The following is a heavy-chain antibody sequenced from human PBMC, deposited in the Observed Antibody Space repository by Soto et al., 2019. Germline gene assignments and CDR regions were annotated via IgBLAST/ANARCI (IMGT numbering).Heavy chain of an antibody. CDR1: GFTFSSYG. J-gene: IGHJ6*03. CDR2: IWYDGSNK. CDR3: ARSFLEWLLPCYYYYMDV. D-gene: IGHD3-3*01. V-gene: IGHV3-33*01. Sequence: QVQLVESGGGVVQPGRSLRLSCVASGFTFSSYGMHWVRQAPGKGLEWVAVIWYDGSNKYYADSVKGRFTISRDNSKNTLYLQMNSLRAEDTAVYYCARSFLEWLLPCYYYYMDVWGKGTTVTVSS.